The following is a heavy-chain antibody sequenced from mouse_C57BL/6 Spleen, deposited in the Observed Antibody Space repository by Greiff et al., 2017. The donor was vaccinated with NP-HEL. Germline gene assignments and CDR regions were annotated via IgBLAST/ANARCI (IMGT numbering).Heavy chain of an antibody. CDR2: INPNNGGT. J-gene: IGHJ1*03. D-gene: IGHD4-1*01. Sequence: VQLQQSGPELVKPGASVKMSCKASGYTFTDYNMHWVKQSHGKSLEWIGYINPNNGGTSYNQKFKGKATLTVNKSSSTAYMELRSLTSEDSAVYYCAILGRGSYWYFDVWGTGTTVTVSS. V-gene: IGHV1-22*01. CDR1: GYTFTDYN. CDR3: AILGRGSYWYFDV.